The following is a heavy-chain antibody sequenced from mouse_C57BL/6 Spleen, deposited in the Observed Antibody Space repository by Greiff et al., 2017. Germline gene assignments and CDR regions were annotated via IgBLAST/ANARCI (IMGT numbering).Heavy chain of an antibody. J-gene: IGHJ1*03. CDR3: AREDDYDAYCDV. V-gene: IGHV5-16*01. CDR2: INYDGSST. CDR1: GFTFSDYY. Sequence: DVQLVESEGGLVQPGSSMKLSCTASGFTFSDYYMAWVRQVPEKGLEWVANINYDGSSTYYLDSLKSRFIISRDNAKNILYLQMSSLKSEDTATYYCAREDDYDAYCDVWGTGTTVTVSS. D-gene: IGHD2-4*01.